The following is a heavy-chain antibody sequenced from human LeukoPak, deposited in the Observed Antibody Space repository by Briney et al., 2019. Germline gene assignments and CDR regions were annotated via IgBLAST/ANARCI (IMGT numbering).Heavy chain of an antibody. CDR1: GGSFSGYY. CDR3: ARGREMYSSSWYARSISNWLDP. V-gene: IGHV4-34*01. Sequence: SETLSLTCAVYGGSFSGYYWSWIRQPPGKGLEWIGEINHSGSTNYNPSLKSRVTISVDTSKNQFSLKLSSVTAADTAVYYCARGREMYSSSWYARSISNWLDPWGQGTLVTVSS. D-gene: IGHD6-13*01. J-gene: IGHJ5*02. CDR2: INHSGST.